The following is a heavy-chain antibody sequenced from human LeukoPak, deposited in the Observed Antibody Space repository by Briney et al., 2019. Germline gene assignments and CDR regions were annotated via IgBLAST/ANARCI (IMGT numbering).Heavy chain of an antibody. V-gene: IGHV3-23*01. CDR2: ISGSGGTT. CDR1: GFTFSSYA. D-gene: IGHD5-18*01. Sequence: GGSLRLSCAASGFTFSSYAMSWVRQAPGKGLEMVSAISGSGGTTYDADSVKGRFTISRDNSKNTLYLQMNSLRAEDTAVYYCAKMRGIQVWLSDFWGQGSLVTVSS. CDR3: AKMRGIQVWLSDF. J-gene: IGHJ4*02.